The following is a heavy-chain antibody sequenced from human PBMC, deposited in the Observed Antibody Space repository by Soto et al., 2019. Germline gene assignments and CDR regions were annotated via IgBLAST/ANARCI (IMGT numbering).Heavy chain of an antibody. CDR2: IHHTGTT. CDR3: ARGYYHDRSGSSGIDY. V-gene: IGHV4-59*01. Sequence: SETLSLTCTVSGGSMTGFYWSWIRQSPGKGLEGVGYIHHTGTTIYNPPLKSRVTFSLDTSRSQFSLRLNSVTAADTATYYCARGYYHDRSGSSGIDYWGQGTLVT. D-gene: IGHD3-22*01. J-gene: IGHJ4*02. CDR1: GGSMTGFY.